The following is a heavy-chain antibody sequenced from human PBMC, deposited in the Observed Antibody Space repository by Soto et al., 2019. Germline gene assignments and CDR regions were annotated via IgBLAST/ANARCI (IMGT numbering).Heavy chain of an antibody. CDR2: ISGSGGST. CDR1: GFTFSNCA. CDR3: AKPCSSGWTRPDY. J-gene: IGHJ4*02. V-gene: IGHV3-23*01. D-gene: IGHD6-25*01. Sequence: GGSLRLSCAASGFTFSNCAMIWVRQPPGKGLEWVSGISGSGGSTYYADSVKGRFTISRDNSKNTLYLQMNSLRAEDTAVYYCAKPCSSGWTRPDYWGQGTLVTVSS.